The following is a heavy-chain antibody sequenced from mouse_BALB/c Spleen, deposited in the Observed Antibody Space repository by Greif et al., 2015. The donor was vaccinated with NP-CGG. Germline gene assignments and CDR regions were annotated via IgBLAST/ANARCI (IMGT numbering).Heavy chain of an antibody. Sequence: EVQLVESGPELVKPGASVKISCKASGYTFTDYNMHWVKQSHGKSLEWIGYIYPYNGGTGYNQKFKSKATLTVDNSSSTAYMELRSLTSEDSAVYYCARMDGSRERWGQGTLVTVSA. V-gene: IGHV1S29*02. D-gene: IGHD1-1*01. J-gene: IGHJ3*02. CDR1: GYTFTDYN. CDR3: ARMDGSRER. CDR2: IYPYNGGT.